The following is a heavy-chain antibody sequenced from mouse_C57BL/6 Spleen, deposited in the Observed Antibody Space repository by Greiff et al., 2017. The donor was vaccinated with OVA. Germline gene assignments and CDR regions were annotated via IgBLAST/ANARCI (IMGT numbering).Heavy chain of an antibody. CDR1: GYTFTSYW. D-gene: IGHD2-4*01. CDR3: ARKDDYDGSWYFDV. J-gene: IGHJ1*03. CDR2: IDPSDSET. Sequence: QVQLQQPGAELVRPGSSVKLSCKASGYTFTSYWMHWVKPRPIQGLEWIGNIDPSDSETHYNQKFKDKATLTVDKSSSTAYMQLSSLTSEDSAVYDSARKDDYDGSWYFDVWGKGTTVTVSS. V-gene: IGHV1-52*01.